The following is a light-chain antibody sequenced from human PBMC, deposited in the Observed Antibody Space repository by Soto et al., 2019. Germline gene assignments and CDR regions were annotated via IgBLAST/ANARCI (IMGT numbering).Light chain of an antibody. CDR2: EGN. Sequence: QSALTQPASVSGSPGQSITISCTGTSSDVGSYNLVSWYQQHPGKAPKLMIYEGNKRPSGVSNRFSGSKSGNTASLTISGLQAEDEADYYCCSYAGSRGVVFGGGTKLTVL. J-gene: IGLJ2*01. CDR1: SSDVGSYNL. CDR3: CSYAGSRGVV. V-gene: IGLV2-23*01.